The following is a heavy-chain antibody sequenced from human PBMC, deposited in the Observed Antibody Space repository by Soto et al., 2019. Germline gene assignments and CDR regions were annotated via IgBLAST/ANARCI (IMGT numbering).Heavy chain of an antibody. Sequence: PGGSLRLSCAASGFTFSSYGMHWVRQAPGKGLEWVAVISYDGSNKYYADSVKGRFTISRDNSKNTLYLQMNSLRAEDTAVYYCARDRYYYGSGVYNYYYYYGMDVWGQGTTVTVSS. CDR3: ARDRYYYGSGVYNYYYYYGMDV. J-gene: IGHJ6*02. CDR2: ISYDGSNK. D-gene: IGHD3-10*01. CDR1: GFTFSSYG. V-gene: IGHV3-30*03.